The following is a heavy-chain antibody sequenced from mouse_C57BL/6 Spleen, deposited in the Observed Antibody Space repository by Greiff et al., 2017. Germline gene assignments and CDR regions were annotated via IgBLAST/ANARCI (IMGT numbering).Heavy chain of an antibody. CDR2: ISDGGSYT. V-gene: IGHV5-4*01. CDR1: GFTFSSYA. Sequence: EVKLMESGGGLVKPGGSLKLSCAASGFTFSSYAMSWVRQTPEKRLEWVATISDGGSYTYYPDNVKGRFTISRDNAKNNLYLQMSHLKSEDTAMYYCARDDYGSSPVAYWGQGTLVTVSA. J-gene: IGHJ3*01. D-gene: IGHD1-1*01. CDR3: ARDDYGSSPVAY.